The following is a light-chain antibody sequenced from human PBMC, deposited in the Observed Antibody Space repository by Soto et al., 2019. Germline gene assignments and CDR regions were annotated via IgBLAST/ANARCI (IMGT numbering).Light chain of an antibody. V-gene: IGKV1-33*01. CDR3: QQYDNCRYT. CDR1: QDISND. J-gene: IGKJ2*01. CDR2: DAS. Sequence: DIQMTQSPSSLSASVGDRVTITCQASQDISNDLNWYQQKPGKAPKLLIYDASNLETGVPSKFSGSGSGTDFTFTISSLQPEDIATYYCQQYDNCRYTFGQGTKLEIK.